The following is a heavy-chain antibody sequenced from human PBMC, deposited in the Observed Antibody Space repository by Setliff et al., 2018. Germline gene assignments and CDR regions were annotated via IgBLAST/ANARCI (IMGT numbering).Heavy chain of an antibody. CDR3: ARGLGGSHSQAFDL. J-gene: IGHJ3*01. V-gene: IGHV1-2*02. CDR2: INPKTDYT. CDR1: GYSFIDFY. D-gene: IGHD3-10*01. Sequence: ASVKVSCKTSGYSFIDFYMHWVRQAPGQGLEWIGFINPKTDYTASAQKVHGRIAMTKDASISTAYMELYNLTPDDTAMYYCARGLGGSHSQAFDLWGQGTMVTVSS.